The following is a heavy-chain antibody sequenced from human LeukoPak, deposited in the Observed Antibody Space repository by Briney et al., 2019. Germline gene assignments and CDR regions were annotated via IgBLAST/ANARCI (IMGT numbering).Heavy chain of an antibody. Sequence: GGSLRLSCAASGFTFSSYAMSWVRQAPGKGLEWVSAISGSGGSTYYADSVKGRFTISRDNSKNTLYLQMNSLRAEDTAVYYCARDDYDILTGYYPLWGQGTLVTVSS. D-gene: IGHD3-9*01. CDR2: ISGSGGST. J-gene: IGHJ4*02. CDR3: ARDDYDILTGYYPL. CDR1: GFTFSSYA. V-gene: IGHV3-23*01.